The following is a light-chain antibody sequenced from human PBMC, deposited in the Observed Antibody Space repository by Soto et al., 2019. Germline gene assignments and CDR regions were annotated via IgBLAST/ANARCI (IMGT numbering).Light chain of an antibody. J-gene: IGLJ2*01. Sequence: QSVLTQPASVSGSPGQSITISCTGTSSDVGSYNLVSWYQQHPGKVPKLMIYEVIKRPSGVSNRFSGSKSGNTASLTISGLPAEDEADYYCYSHAGSSTLVFGGGTKLTVL. CDR1: SSDVGSYNL. CDR3: YSHAGSSTLV. CDR2: EVI. V-gene: IGLV2-23*02.